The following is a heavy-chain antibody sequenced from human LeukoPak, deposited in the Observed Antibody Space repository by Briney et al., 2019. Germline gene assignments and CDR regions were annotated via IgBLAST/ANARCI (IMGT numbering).Heavy chain of an antibody. CDR3: AKSGSYLSSPPTDY. V-gene: IGHV3-23*01. J-gene: IGHJ4*02. CDR1: GFTFSSYA. Sequence: PGGSLRLSCAASGFTFSSYAMSWVRQAPGKGLEWVSAISGSGGSTYYADSVKGRFTISRDNSKNTLYLQMNSLRAEDTAVYYCAKSGSYLSSPPTDYWGQGTLVTVSS. CDR2: ISGSGGST. D-gene: IGHD1-26*01.